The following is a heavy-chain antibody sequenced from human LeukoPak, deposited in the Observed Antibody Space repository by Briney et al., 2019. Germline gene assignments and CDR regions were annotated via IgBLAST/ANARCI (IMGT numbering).Heavy chain of an antibody. D-gene: IGHD1-26*01. Sequence: SETLSLTCTVSGGSISSYYWSWIRQPPGKGLEWIGYIYDSGSTDYNPSLKSRVTISVATSKNQFSLKLSSVTAADTAVYYCARHMYSGRYYGTDYWGQGTLVTVSS. J-gene: IGHJ4*02. CDR2: IYDSGST. CDR3: ARHMYSGRYYGTDY. V-gene: IGHV4-59*08. CDR1: GGSISSYY.